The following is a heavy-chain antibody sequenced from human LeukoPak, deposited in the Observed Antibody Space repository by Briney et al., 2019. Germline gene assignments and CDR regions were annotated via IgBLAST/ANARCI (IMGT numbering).Heavy chain of an antibody. CDR1: GGTFSTYA. D-gene: IGHD3-22*01. V-gene: IGHV1-69*06. CDR2: VIPMFGTA. CDR3: TRHYDSSGYPSLSYFDY. J-gene: IGHJ4*02. Sequence: SVKVSCKASGGTFSTYAISWVRQARGQGLEWMGRVIPMFGTADYAQKFQGRVTITADKSTSTAYMELSRLRSEDTAVYYCTRHYDSSGYPSLSYFDYWGQGTLVTVSS.